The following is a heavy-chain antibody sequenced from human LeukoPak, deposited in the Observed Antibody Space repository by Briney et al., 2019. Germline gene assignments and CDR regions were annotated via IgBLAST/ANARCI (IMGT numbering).Heavy chain of an antibody. V-gene: IGHV1-2*02. Sequence: ASVKVSCKSSGYTFTGYYMHWVRQAPGQGLEWMGWINPNNGDTKFAQNFQGRVTLTRDMSITTAYMEINRLRSDDTPVYYCARDQIAAPDHFDYWGQGTVVIVST. CDR1: GYTFTGYY. J-gene: IGHJ4*02. CDR2: INPNNGDT. D-gene: IGHD6-6*01. CDR3: ARDQIAAPDHFDY.